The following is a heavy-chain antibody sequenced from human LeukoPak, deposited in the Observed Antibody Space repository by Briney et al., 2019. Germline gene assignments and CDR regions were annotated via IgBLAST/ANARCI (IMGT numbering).Heavy chain of an antibody. V-gene: IGHV1-18*01. J-gene: IGHJ5*02. D-gene: IGHD1-26*01. Sequence: GASVKVSCKASGYTFTNYGISWVRQAPGQGLEWMGWISAYNGNTNYAQKLQGRVTMTTDTSTSTAYMELSSLRSEDTAVYYCASEGGLGWFDPWGQGTLVTVSS. CDR2: ISAYNGNT. CDR1: GYTFTNYG. CDR3: ASEGGLGWFDP.